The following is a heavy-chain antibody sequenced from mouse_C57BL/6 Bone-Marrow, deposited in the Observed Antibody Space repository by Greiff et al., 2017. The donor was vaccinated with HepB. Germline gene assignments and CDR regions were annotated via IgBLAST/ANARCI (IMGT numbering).Heavy chain of an antibody. J-gene: IGHJ3*01. CDR1: GFTFSSYG. V-gene: IGHV5-6*01. D-gene: IGHD2-4*01. Sequence: EVKLVESGGDLVKPGGSLKLSCAASGFTFSSYGMSWVRQTPDKRLEWVATISSGGSYTYYPDSVKGRFTISRDNAKNTLYLQMSSRKSEDTAMYYCARHRDDDGFAYWGQGTLVTVSA. CDR3: ARHRDDDGFAY. CDR2: ISSGGSYT.